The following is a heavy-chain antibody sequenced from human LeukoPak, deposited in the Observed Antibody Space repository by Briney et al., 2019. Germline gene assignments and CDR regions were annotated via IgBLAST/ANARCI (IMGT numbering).Heavy chain of an antibody. CDR2: ISNNGGYT. J-gene: IGHJ4*02. CDR1: GFTFSSSA. Sequence: GGSLRLSCAASGFTFSSSAMSWVRQAPGKGLEWVSAISNNGGYTYYADSVQGRFTISRDNSKSTLCLQMNSLRAEDTAVYYCAKADCSSTSCQVDYWGQGTLVTVSS. V-gene: IGHV3-23*01. D-gene: IGHD2-2*01. CDR3: AKADCSSTSCQVDY.